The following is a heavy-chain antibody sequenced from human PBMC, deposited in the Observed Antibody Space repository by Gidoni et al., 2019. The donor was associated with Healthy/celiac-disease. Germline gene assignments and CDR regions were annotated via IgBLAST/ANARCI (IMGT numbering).Heavy chain of an antibody. Sequence: EVQLLESGGGLVQPGGSLRLSCAASGFTFSSYAMSWVRQAPGKGLEWVSAISGSGGSTYYADSVKGRFTISRDNSKNTLYLQMNSLRAEDTAVYYCAKDVDIGYSSSWTLDYWGQGTLVTVSS. CDR3: AKDVDIGYSSSWTLDY. CDR2: ISGSGGST. D-gene: IGHD6-13*01. V-gene: IGHV3-23*01. J-gene: IGHJ4*02. CDR1: GFTFSSYA.